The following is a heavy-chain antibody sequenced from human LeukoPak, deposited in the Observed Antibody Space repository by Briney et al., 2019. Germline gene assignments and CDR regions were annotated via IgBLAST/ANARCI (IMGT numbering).Heavy chain of an antibody. D-gene: IGHD6-13*01. CDR1: GYTFTGYY. J-gene: IGHJ4*02. V-gene: IGHV1-2*02. CDR2: INPNSGGT. Sequence: VASVKVSCKASGYTFTGYYMHWVRQAPGQGLEWMGWINPNSGGTNYAQKFQGRVTMTRDTSISTAYMELSRLRSDDTAVYYCATDPRGEQLGTPTVSDYWGQGTLVTVSS. CDR3: ATDPRGEQLGTPTVSDY.